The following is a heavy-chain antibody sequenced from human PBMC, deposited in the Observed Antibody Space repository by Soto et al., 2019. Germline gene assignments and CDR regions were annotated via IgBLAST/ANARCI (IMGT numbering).Heavy chain of an antibody. CDR2: IYHRGST. Sequence: QVQLQESGPGLVKPSRTLSLTCAVSGGSIRSSNWWSWVRQPPGKGLEWIGEIYHRGSTNYNPSLKSRVTRSVDTSKSQFSLKLSSATAADTAVDYCARGSYSINFDYWGQGTLVTVSS. CDR3: ARGSYSINFDY. J-gene: IGHJ4*02. D-gene: IGHD6-13*01. CDR1: GGSIRSSNW. V-gene: IGHV4-4*02.